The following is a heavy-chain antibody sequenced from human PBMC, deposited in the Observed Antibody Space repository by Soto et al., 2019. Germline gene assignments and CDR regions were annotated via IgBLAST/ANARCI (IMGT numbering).Heavy chain of an antibody. CDR1: GECISSGNG. D-gene: IGHD5-18*01. CDR3: ARGEGMVTLVH. CDR2: IDHSGTT. Sequence: EILSLTCAVAGECISSGNGGNWVRQPPVKGLEWIGEIDHSGTTNYNPSLKSRVTISVDKSKNHLSLKLSSVTAADTAVYYCARGEGMVTLVHWGQGTLVTGSS. J-gene: IGHJ4*02. V-gene: IGHV4-4*02.